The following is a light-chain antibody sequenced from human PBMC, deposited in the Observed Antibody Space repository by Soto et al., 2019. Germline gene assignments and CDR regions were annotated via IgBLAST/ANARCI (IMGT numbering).Light chain of an antibody. J-gene: IGKJ1*01. CDR2: TAS. Sequence: DIQMTQSPSSLSASVGDRVTITCRPSQGIGNSLAWYQQKPGTVPKLLIHTASTLQSGVPSRFSGSGSGKDFTLTISSLQPEDVATYYCQKYDSAQTFGPGTK. V-gene: IGKV1-27*01. CDR3: QKYDSAQT. CDR1: QGIGNS.